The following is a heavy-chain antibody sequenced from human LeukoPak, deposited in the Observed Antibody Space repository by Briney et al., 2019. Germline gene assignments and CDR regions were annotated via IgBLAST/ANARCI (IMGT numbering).Heavy chain of an antibody. V-gene: IGHV3-48*01. CDR1: GFTFSSYS. D-gene: IGHD3-16*02. CDR2: ISSSSSTI. CDR3: ARDSDYVWGSYRLDY. Sequence: GGSLRLSCAASGFTFSSYSMNWVRQAPGKGLEWVSYISSSSSTIYYAGSVKGRFTISRDNAKNSLYLQMNSLRAEDTAVYYCARDSDYVWGSYRLDYWGQGTLVTVSS. J-gene: IGHJ4*02.